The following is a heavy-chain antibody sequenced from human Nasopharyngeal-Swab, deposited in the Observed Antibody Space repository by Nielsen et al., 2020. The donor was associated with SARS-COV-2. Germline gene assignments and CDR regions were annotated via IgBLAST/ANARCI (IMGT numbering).Heavy chain of an antibody. V-gene: IGHV1-69*13. CDR1: RGTFSSYA. CDR3: ARQDIAARPGGGNYFDY. J-gene: IGHJ4*02. D-gene: IGHD6-6*01. Sequence: AVKVSCKASRGTFSSYAISWVRQAPGQGGEGMGGIIPIFGTANHAQKFQGRVTITADESTRTAYMELSNLRSVDTAGYYFARQDIAARPGGGNYFDYWGQGTLVTVSS. CDR2: IIPIFGTA.